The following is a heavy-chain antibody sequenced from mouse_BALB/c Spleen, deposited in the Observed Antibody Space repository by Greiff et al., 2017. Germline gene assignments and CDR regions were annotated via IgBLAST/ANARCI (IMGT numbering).Heavy chain of an antibody. D-gene: IGHD1-1*01. J-gene: IGHJ3*01. CDR2: INPNNGGT. Sequence: DVQLQESGPELVKPGASVKIPCKASGYTFTDYNMDWVKQSHGKSLEWIGDINPNNGGTIYNQKFKGKATLTVDKSSSTAYMELRSLTSEDTAVYYCARRDGSSYDWFAYWGQGTLVTVSA. CDR3: ARRDGSSYDWFAY. CDR1: GYTFTDYN. V-gene: IGHV1-18*01.